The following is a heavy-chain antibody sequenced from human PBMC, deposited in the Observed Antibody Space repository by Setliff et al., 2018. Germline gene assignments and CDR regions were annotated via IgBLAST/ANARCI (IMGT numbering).Heavy chain of an antibody. D-gene: IGHD3-22*01. CDR2: INHSGST. J-gene: IGHJ3*02. V-gene: IGHV4-38-2*01. CDR3: ARGKIRITMIVVPTGGAFDI. CDR1: GYSISSGYY. Sequence: PSETLSLTCAVSGYSISSGYYWGWIRQPPGKGLEWIGEINHSGSTNYNPSLKSRVTISVDTSKNQFSLKLSSVTAADTAVYYCARGKIRITMIVVPTGGAFDIWGQGTMVTVSS.